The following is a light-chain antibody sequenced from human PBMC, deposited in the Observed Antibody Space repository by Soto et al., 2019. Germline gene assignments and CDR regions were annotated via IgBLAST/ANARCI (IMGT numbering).Light chain of an antibody. CDR2: EVD. CDR1: SSDVGTYNL. J-gene: IGLJ3*02. V-gene: IGLV2-23*02. CDR3: CSYASTITWV. Sequence: QSVLTQPASVSGSPGQSITISCTGTSSDVGTYNLVSWYQQHPGKAPKLLISEVDKRPSGVSNRFPGSKSGNRASLTISGLQAEDEADYYCCSYASTITWVFGGGTKLTVL.